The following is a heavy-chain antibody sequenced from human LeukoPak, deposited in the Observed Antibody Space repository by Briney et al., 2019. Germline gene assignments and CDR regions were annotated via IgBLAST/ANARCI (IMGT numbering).Heavy chain of an antibody. J-gene: IGHJ4*02. CDR2: IYDSGST. CDR3: ARVGKKDSSGYYYHFDY. V-gene: IGHV4-59*01. D-gene: IGHD3-22*01. Sequence: SETLSLTCTVSGGSISSYYWSWIRQPPRKGLEWIGYIYDSGSTYYNPSLKSRVTTSVDTSKNQFSLKLSSVTAADTAVYYCARVGKKDSSGYYYHFDYWGQGTLVTVSS. CDR1: GGSISSYY.